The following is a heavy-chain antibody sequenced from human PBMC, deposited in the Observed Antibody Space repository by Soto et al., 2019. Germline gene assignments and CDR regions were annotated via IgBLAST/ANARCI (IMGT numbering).Heavy chain of an antibody. CDR2: IKSKTDGGTT. CDR1: GFTFSNAW. V-gene: IGHV3-15*01. J-gene: IGHJ4*02. Sequence: PGGSLRLSCAASGFTFSNAWMSWVRQAPGKGLEWVGRIKSKTDGGTTDYAAPVKGRFTISRDDSKNTLYLQMNSLKTEDTAVYYCASMRTYGYWYFDYWGQGTLVTVSS. CDR3: ASMRTYGYWYFDY. D-gene: IGHD5-18*01.